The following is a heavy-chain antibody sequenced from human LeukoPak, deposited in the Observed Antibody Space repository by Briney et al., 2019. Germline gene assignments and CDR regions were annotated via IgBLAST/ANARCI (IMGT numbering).Heavy chain of an antibody. D-gene: IGHD5-18*01. CDR1: GFSVNNLY. J-gene: IGHJ4*02. V-gene: IGHV3-66*01. CDR3: ARDGKYSYGYGFDY. Sequence: GGSLRLSCAASGFSVNNLYMSWVRQAPGKGLEWVSVIYSGDRTYYADSVKGRFTISRDTSKNTVYLQMNSLRPEETAVYYCARDGKYSYGYGFDYWGQGTLVTVSS. CDR2: IYSGDRT.